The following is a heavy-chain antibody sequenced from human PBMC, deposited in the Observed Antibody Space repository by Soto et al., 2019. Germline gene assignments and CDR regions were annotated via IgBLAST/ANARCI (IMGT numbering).Heavy chain of an antibody. CDR3: AREHQRVPLGSYFDS. CDR2: IYYRGTT. CDR1: GGSITSAGYY. Sequence: QVQLQESGPGLVKPSQTLSLTCTVSGGSITSAGYYWTWIRQHPGKGLEWIACIYYRGTTSYSPALSSRLTISVDTSKSQFSLTLTSVTAAHTAVYYCAREHQRVPLGSYFDSWGQGTLVTVSS. J-gene: IGHJ4*02. V-gene: IGHV4-31*03.